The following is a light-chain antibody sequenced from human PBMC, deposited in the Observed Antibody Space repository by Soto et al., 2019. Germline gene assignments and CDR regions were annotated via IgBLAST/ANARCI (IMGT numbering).Light chain of an antibody. J-gene: IGKJ4*01. CDR1: QGIGND. Sequence: AIQMTKSPSSLSASVGDRVTITCRASQGIGNDLGWYQQKPGKAPKLLIYKASGLESGVPSRFSGSGSGTDFTLTISSLQPEDVATYYCQKDNSAPLTFGGGTKVDIK. CDR2: KAS. V-gene: IGKV1-6*01. CDR3: QKDNSAPLT.